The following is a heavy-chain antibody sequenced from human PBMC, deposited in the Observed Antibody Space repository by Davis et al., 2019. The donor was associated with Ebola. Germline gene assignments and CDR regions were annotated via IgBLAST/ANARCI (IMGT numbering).Heavy chain of an antibody. CDR3: ARGGSWTTGTTIWDY. Sequence: ASVKVTCKASGYTFTSYGISWVRQAAGQGLEWMGWISAYNGNTNYAQKLQGRDNMTTDTSTSTAYMELRRLRSDDTAVYYCARGGSWTTGTTIWDYWGQGTLVTVSS. J-gene: IGHJ4*02. CDR2: ISAYNGNT. D-gene: IGHD1-1*01. CDR1: GYTFTSYG. V-gene: IGHV1-18*01.